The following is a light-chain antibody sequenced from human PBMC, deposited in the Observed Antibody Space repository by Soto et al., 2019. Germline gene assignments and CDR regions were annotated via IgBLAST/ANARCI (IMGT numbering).Light chain of an antibody. CDR1: TSNIGTNT. J-gene: IGLJ2*01. Sequence: QSVLTQSPSASGTPGQRVSISCSGSTSNIGTNTVSWYQHVPGTAPKLLIYCNDQRPSAVPGRFSGSKSGTSASLAISGLLSEDEADYYCATWDDSLTVVFGGGTKLTVL. V-gene: IGLV1-44*01. CDR3: ATWDDSLTVV. CDR2: CND.